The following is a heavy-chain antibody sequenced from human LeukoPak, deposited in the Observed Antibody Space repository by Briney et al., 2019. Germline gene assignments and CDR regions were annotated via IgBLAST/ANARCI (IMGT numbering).Heavy chain of an antibody. D-gene: IGHD4-17*01. Sequence: GGSLRLSCAASGFTFTTYAMNWVRQAPGKGLEWVSGVSGSGGTTCYADSVKGRFTISRDSSKNTLFLQMNSLRAEDTAIYYCAKDLNYGDFRTFDYWGQGTLVTVSS. J-gene: IGHJ4*02. CDR3: AKDLNYGDFRTFDY. V-gene: IGHV3-23*01. CDR1: GFTFTTYA. CDR2: VSGSGGTT.